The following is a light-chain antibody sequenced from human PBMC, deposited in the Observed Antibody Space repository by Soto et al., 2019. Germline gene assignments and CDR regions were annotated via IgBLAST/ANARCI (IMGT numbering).Light chain of an antibody. CDR1: QSVSSN. V-gene: IGKV3-15*01. J-gene: IGKJ2*01. CDR2: GAS. CDR3: QQYNNWPPRT. Sequence: EIVMTQSPATLSVSPGERATLSCRASQSVSSNLAWYTQKPGQAPRLLIYGASTRATGIPARFSGSVSGTEFTLTISSLQSEDFAVYYCQQYNNWPPRTVGQGTELEIK.